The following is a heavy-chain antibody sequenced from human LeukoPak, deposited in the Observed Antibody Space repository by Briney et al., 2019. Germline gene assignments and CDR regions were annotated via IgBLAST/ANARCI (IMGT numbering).Heavy chain of an antibody. D-gene: IGHD3-10*01. Sequence: SETLSLTCAVSGGSISSGGYSWSWIRQLPGKGLEWIGYIYHSGSTYYNPSLKSRVTISVDRSKNQFSLKLSSVTAADTAVYYCAREKNTMVRGVITDWGQGTLVTVSS. CDR2: IYHSGST. J-gene: IGHJ4*02. V-gene: IGHV4-30-2*01. CDR3: AREKNTMVRGVITD. CDR1: GGSISSGGYS.